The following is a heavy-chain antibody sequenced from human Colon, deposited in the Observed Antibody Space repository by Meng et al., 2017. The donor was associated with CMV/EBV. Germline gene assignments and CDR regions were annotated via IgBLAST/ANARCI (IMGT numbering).Heavy chain of an antibody. CDR2: ISSSSSTI. Sequence: GGSLRLSCAASGFTFSSYSMNWVRQAPGKGLEWVSYISSSSSTIYYAHSVKGRFTISRDNAKNSLYLQMNSLRAEYTAVYYCARVYYYDSSGSYYFDNWGQGTLVTVSS. CDR3: ARVYYYDSSGSYYFDN. J-gene: IGHJ4*02. D-gene: IGHD3-22*01. V-gene: IGHV3-48*04. CDR1: GFTFSSYS.